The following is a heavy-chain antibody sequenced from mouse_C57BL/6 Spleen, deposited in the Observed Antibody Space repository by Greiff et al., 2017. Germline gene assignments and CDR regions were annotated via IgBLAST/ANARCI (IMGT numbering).Heavy chain of an antibody. Sequence: VQLQQSGPELVKPGASVKISCKASGYTFTDYYMNWVKQSHGKSLAWIGDINPNNGGTSYNQKFKGTATLTVDKSSSTAYMELRSLTSEDSAVYYCAREGPYYGSSYNWYFDVWGTQTTGSASS. CDR3: AREGPYYGSSYNWYFDV. J-gene: IGHJ1*03. CDR1: GYTFTDYY. V-gene: IGHV1-26*01. CDR2: INPNNGGT. D-gene: IGHD1-1*01.